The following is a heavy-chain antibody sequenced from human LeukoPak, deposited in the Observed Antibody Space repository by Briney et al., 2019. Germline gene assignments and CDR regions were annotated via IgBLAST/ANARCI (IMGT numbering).Heavy chain of an antibody. J-gene: IGHJ5*02. V-gene: IGHV4-59*02. CDR2: IYYSGSI. CDR1: GGSVSGYY. CDR3: ARGYTSGWSSWFDP. D-gene: IGHD6-13*01. Sequence: SSETLSLTCSVSGGSVSGYYWSWIRQPPGKGLEWIGYIYYSGSINYNPSLKNRVTISVDTSKNQFSLKLSSVTAADTAVYYCARGYTSGWSSWFDPWGKGTLVTVSS.